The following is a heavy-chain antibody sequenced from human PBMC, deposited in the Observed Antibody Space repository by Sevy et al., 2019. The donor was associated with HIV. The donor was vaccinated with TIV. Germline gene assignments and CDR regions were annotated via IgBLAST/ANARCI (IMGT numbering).Heavy chain of an antibody. J-gene: IGHJ5*02. CDR1: GYTLTELS. D-gene: IGHD1-26*01. CDR2: FDPEDGET. V-gene: IGHV1-24*01. Sequence: ASVKVSCKVSGYTLTELSMHWVRQAPGKGLEWMGGFDPEDGETIYAQKFQGRVTMTGDTSTDTAYMELSSLRSEDKAGYYCATDRAGEVGATKFRSWGQGTLVTVSS. CDR3: ATDRAGEVGATKFRS.